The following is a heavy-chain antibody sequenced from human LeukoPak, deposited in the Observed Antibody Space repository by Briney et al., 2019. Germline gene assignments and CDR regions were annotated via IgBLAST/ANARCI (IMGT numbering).Heavy chain of an antibody. V-gene: IGHV1-69*06. J-gene: IGHJ2*01. CDR1: GGTFSSYA. D-gene: IGHD6-19*01. CDR3: ARDSLGSGWRSYWYFDL. CDR2: IIPIFGTA. Sequence: ASVKVSSKASGGTFSSYAISWVRQAPGQGLEWMGGIIPIFGTANYAQKFQGRVTITAEKSTSPAYMELSSVRSEDTAVYYCARDSLGSGWRSYWYFDLWGRGTLVTVSS.